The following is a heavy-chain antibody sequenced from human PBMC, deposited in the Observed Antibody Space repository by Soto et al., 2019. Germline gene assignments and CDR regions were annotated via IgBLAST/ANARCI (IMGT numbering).Heavy chain of an antibody. J-gene: IGHJ4*02. CDR3: ARGQSGYSSGWSPNDY. Sequence: QVQLVQSGAEVKKPGASVKVSCKASGYTFSSYEINWVRQATGQGLEWMGWMNPNSGNTGYAQKFQGRVTMTRNTSISTAYMELNSLRSEDTAVYYCARGQSGYSSGWSPNDYWGQGTLVTVSS. D-gene: IGHD6-19*01. CDR2: MNPNSGNT. V-gene: IGHV1-8*01. CDR1: GYTFSSYE.